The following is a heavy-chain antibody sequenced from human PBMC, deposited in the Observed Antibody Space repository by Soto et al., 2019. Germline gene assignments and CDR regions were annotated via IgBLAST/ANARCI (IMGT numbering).Heavy chain of an antibody. Sequence: QVQLQESGPGLVKPSETLSLTCTVSGGSTTIYYWSWIRQSPGKGLEWIGYIYYSGSTNYNPSLKSRISISVDTSKNQFSLKLSSVTAADTAVYYCAREAFVWSRRECAFDIWGQGTMVTVSS. CDR1: GGSTTIYY. V-gene: IGHV4-59*01. CDR3: AREAFVWSRRECAFDI. D-gene: IGHD3-16*01. CDR2: IYYSGST. J-gene: IGHJ3*02.